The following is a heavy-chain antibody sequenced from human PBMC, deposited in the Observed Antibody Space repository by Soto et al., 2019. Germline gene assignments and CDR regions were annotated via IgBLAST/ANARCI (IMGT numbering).Heavy chain of an antibody. CDR1: GFTFSSYS. Sequence: PGGSLRLSCAASGFTFSSYSMNWVRQAPGKGLEWVSSISSSSSYVYYADSVKGRFTISRENAKNSLYLQMNSLRAEDTAVYYCARVMSDCSSTSCLPIYGMEVWGQGTTVTVSS. D-gene: IGHD2-2*01. CDR2: ISSSSSYV. J-gene: IGHJ6*02. V-gene: IGHV3-21*01. CDR3: ARVMSDCSSTSCLPIYGMEV.